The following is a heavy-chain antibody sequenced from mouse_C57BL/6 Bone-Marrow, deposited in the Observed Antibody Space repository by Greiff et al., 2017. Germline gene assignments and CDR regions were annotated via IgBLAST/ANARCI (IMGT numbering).Heavy chain of an antibody. CDR3: AQFSYYYGSPAWFAY. CDR2: ILPGSGST. D-gene: IGHD1-1*01. Sequence: VQLQQSGAELMKPGASVKLSCKATGYTFTGYWIEWVKQRPGHGLEWIGEILPGSGSTNYNEKFKGKATFTADTSSNTAYMQLSSLTSEDTAVYYCAQFSYYYGSPAWFAYWGQGTLVTVSA. V-gene: IGHV1-9*01. CDR1: GYTFTGYW. J-gene: IGHJ3*01.